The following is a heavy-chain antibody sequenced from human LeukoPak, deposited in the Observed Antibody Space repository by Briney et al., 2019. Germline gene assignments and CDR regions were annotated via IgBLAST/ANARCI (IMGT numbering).Heavy chain of an antibody. Sequence: GGSLRLSCAASGFTFSSYAMSWVRQAPGKGLELVSAISGSGGSTYNADSVKGRFTISRDNSKNTLYLQMNSLRAGDTAVYYCAKAPVGYYYDSSGERYFDYWGQGTLVTVSS. CDR1: GFTFSSYA. D-gene: IGHD3-22*01. V-gene: IGHV3-23*01. J-gene: IGHJ4*02. CDR2: ISGSGGST. CDR3: AKAPVGYYYDSSGERYFDY.